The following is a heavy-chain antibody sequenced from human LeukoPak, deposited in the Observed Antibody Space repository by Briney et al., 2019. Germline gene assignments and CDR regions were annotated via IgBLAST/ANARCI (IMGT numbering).Heavy chain of an antibody. CDR2: IYYSGST. J-gene: IGHJ4*02. Sequence: NPSQTLSLTCTVSGGSISSGDYYWSWIRQPPGKGLEWIGYIYYSGSTYYNPSLKSRVTISVDTSKNQFSLKLSSVTAADTAVYYCARAPRYSYGCGPFDYWGQGTLVTVSS. D-gene: IGHD5-18*01. V-gene: IGHV4-30-4*01. CDR3: ARAPRYSYGCGPFDY. CDR1: GGSISSGDYY.